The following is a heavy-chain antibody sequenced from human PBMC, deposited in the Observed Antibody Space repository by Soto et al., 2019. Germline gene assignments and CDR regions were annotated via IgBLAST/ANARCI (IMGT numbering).Heavy chain of an antibody. V-gene: IGHV4-34*01. D-gene: IGHD3-16*02. CDR1: GWSFSGYY. CDR3: ARAYDYVWGTYRLDY. CDR2: SSQKGST. J-gene: IGHJ4*02. Sequence: SETLSLTCAVYGWSFSGYYWSWIRQPPGKGLEGIRESSQKGSTNYNPSLKRRVTISVDTSKNQFSLNLSSVTAADTAVYYCARAYDYVWGTYRLDYWGQGTLVTVSS.